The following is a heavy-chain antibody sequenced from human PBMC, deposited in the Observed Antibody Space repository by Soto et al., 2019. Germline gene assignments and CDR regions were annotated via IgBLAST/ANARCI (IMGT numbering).Heavy chain of an antibody. J-gene: IGHJ5*02. D-gene: IGHD3-3*01. V-gene: IGHV4-31*03. CDR2: IYYSGST. Sequence: SETLSLTCTVSGGSISSGGYYWSWIRQHPGKGLEWIGYIYYSGSTCYNPSLKSRVTISVDTSKNQFSLKLSSVTAADTAVYYCAREWGTIFGVVKGAFDPWGQGTLVTVSS. CDR1: GGSISSGGYY. CDR3: AREWGTIFGVVKGAFDP.